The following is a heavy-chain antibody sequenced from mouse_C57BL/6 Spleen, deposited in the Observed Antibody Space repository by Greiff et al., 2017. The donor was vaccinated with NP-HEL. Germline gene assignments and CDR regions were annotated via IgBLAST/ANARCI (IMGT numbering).Heavy chain of an antibody. Sequence: VQLKESGGGLVKPGGSLKLSCAASGFTFSDYGMHWVRQAPEKGLEWVAYISSGSSTIYYADTVKGRFTISRDNAKNTLFLQMTSLRSEDTAMYYCARDGSSTWFAYWGQGTLVTVSA. CDR3: ARDGSSTWFAY. J-gene: IGHJ3*01. V-gene: IGHV5-17*01. CDR2: ISSGSSTI. CDR1: GFTFSDYG. D-gene: IGHD1-1*01.